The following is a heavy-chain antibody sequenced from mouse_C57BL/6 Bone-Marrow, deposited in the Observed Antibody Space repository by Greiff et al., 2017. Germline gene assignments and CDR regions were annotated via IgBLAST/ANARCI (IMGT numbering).Heavy chain of an antibody. Sequence: VQLQQSGAELARPGASVKLSCKASGYTFTSYGISWVKQRTGQGLEWIGETYPRSGNTYYNEKFKGKATLTADKSSSTAYMELRSLTSEDSAVYFCARNYYGSSPWFAYWGQGTLVTVSA. V-gene: IGHV1-81*01. D-gene: IGHD1-1*01. J-gene: IGHJ3*01. CDR2: TYPRSGNT. CDR1: GYTFTSYG. CDR3: ARNYYGSSPWFAY.